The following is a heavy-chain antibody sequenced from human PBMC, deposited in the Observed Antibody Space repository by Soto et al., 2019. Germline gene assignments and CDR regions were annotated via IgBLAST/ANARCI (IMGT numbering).Heavy chain of an antibody. V-gene: IGHV1-3*01. CDR1: GYTFISYT. D-gene: IGHD3-3*02. CDR3: ARDEGGRAFFDAFDI. CDR2: INAGNGNT. Sequence: QVQLVQSGAEVKKPGDSVKVSCKAFGYTFISYTMHWVRQAPGRRLEWMGWINAGNGNTKYPQRLQGRVTMSSDTSASTAYMELSSLNSEGTAVYYCARDEGGRAFFDAFDIWGQGTLVTVSS. J-gene: IGHJ3*02.